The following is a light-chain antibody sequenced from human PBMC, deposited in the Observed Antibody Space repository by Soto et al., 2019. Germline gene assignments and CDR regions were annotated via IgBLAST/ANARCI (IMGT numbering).Light chain of an antibody. CDR1: SSDLAIYNY. J-gene: IGLJ1*01. V-gene: IGLV2-14*01. CDR3: SSYTASSNYV. Sequence: QSVLTQPASVSGSPGQSITISCTGTSSDLAIYNYVSWYQQQPGKAPKLMIYQVTNRPSGVSNRFSGSRSGNTASLTISGLQAEDEADYYCSSYTASSNYVLGPGTKVTVL. CDR2: QVT.